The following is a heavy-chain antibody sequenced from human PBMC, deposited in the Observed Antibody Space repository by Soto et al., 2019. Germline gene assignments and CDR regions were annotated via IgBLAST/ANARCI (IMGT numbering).Heavy chain of an antibody. Sequence: SETLSLTCTVSGGSISSYYWSWIRQPPGKGLEWIGYIYYSGSTNYNPSLKSRVTISVDTSKNQFSLKLSSVTAADTAVYYCARQRGGSSIAARPFDYWGQGTLVTVSS. V-gene: IGHV4-59*08. D-gene: IGHD6-6*01. J-gene: IGHJ4*02. CDR1: GGSISSYY. CDR3: ARQRGGSSIAARPFDY. CDR2: IYYSGST.